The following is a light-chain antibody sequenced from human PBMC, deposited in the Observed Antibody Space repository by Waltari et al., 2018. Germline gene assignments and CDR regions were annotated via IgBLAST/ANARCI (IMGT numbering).Light chain of an antibody. CDR3: AAWDDSLSGRV. V-gene: IGLV1-47*01. Sequence: QSVLTQPPSMSGTPGQRVTISCSGSNFNIGSNYVYWYQQFPGMAPQLLIYRNTERPSGVPDRFSASKAGASASLAISGRRSEDEADYHCAAWDDSLSGRVFGGGTKLTV. J-gene: IGLJ2*01. CDR1: NFNIGSNY. CDR2: RNT.